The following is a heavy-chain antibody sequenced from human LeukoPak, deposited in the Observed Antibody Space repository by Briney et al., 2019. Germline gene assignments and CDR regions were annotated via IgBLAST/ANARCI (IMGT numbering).Heavy chain of an antibody. CDR3: ARPSNYYGSGSYYKPAYGMDV. V-gene: IGHV1-69*13. J-gene: IGHJ6*02. D-gene: IGHD3-10*01. CDR1: GGTFSSYA. CDR2: IIPIFGTA. Sequence: GASVKVSCKASGGTFSSYAISWVRQAPGQGLEWMGGIIPIFGTANYAQKFQGRVTITADESTSTAYMELSSLRSEDTAVYYCARPSNYYGSGSYYKPAYGMDVWAKGPRSPSP.